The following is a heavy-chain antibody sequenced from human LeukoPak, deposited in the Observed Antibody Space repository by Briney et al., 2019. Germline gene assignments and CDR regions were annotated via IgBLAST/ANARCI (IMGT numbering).Heavy chain of an antibody. CDR2: ISSSSSYI. D-gene: IGHD3-10*01. Sequence: GGSLRLSCAASGFTFSSYSMDWVRQAPGKGLEWVSSISSSSSYIYYADSVKGRFTISRDNAKNSLYLHMNSLRAEDTAVYYCARARVRGVIKYYYYGMDVWGQGTTVTVSS. CDR3: ARARVRGVIKYYYYGMDV. J-gene: IGHJ6*02. V-gene: IGHV3-21*01. CDR1: GFTFSSYS.